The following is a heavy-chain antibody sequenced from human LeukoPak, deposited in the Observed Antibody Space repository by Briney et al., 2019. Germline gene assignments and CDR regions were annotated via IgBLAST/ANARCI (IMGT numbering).Heavy chain of an antibody. CDR1: GFSFSNFA. J-gene: IGHJ4*02. CDR3: ATKYGDYRY. Sequence: PGGSLRLSCAASGFSFSNFAMTWVRQAPGKGLEWVSAISGSGGSTYYADSVKGRFTISRDNSKNTLYLQMNSLRAEDTAVYYCATKYGDYRYWGQGTLVTVSS. CDR2: ISGSGGST. V-gene: IGHV3-23*01. D-gene: IGHD4-17*01.